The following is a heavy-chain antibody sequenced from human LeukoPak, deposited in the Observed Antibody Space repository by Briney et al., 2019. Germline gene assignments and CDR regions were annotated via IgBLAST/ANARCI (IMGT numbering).Heavy chain of an antibody. CDR3: ARGYYGSGSYSPFDS. D-gene: IGHD3-10*01. Sequence: GGSLRLSCAASGFTFSDYYMSWIRQAPGKGLERISYITNTVGAMYYADSLEGRFTISRDNAENSLSLQLNSLRAEDTAVYYCARGYYGSGSYSPFDSWGQGTLVTVSS. CDR2: ITNTVGAM. J-gene: IGHJ4*02. CDR1: GFTFSDYY. V-gene: IGHV3-11*01.